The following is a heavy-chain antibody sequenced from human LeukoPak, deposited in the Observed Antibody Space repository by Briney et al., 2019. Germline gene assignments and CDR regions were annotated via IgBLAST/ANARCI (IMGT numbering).Heavy chain of an antibody. CDR2: IRYDGSNK. Sequence: PGGSLRLSCAASGFTFSSYGMHWVRQAPGKGLEWVAFIRYDGSNKYYADSVKGRFTISRDNSKNTLYLQMNSLRAEDTAVYYCAKDPTAAGTAEYFQHWGQGTLVTVSS. V-gene: IGHV3-30*02. CDR3: AKDPTAAGTAEYFQH. J-gene: IGHJ1*01. CDR1: GFTFSSYG. D-gene: IGHD6-13*01.